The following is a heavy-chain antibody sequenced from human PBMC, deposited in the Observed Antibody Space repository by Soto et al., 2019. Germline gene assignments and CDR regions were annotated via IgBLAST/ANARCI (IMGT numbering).Heavy chain of an antibody. V-gene: IGHV3-30*18. J-gene: IGHJ4*02. Sequence: GGSLRLSCAASGFTLSSYGMHWVRQAPGKGLEWVAVTLYDGSNKYYADSVKGRFTISRDNSKNTLYLQMNSLRAEDTAVYHCAKDGFSSGSLDYWGQGTLVTVSS. CDR1: GFTLSSYG. CDR3: AKDGFSSGSLDY. CDR2: TLYDGSNK. D-gene: IGHD6-19*01.